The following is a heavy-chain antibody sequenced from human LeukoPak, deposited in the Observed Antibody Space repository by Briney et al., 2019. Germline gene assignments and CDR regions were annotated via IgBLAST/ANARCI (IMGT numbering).Heavy chain of an antibody. J-gene: IGHJ6*03. CDR1: GGSISSGSYY. CDR3: ARENFTYYPRIMDV. Sequence: PSETLSFTCTVSGGSISSGSYYRSWIRQPPGKGLEWIGRIYTSGRTNYNPSLKSRVTISVDTSKNQFSLQLSSVTAADTAVYYCARENFTYYPRIMDVWGKGTTVTISS. V-gene: IGHV4-61*02. D-gene: IGHD3-10*01. CDR2: IYTSGRT.